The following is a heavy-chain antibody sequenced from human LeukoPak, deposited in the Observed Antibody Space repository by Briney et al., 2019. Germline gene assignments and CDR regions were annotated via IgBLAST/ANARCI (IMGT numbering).Heavy chain of an antibody. CDR3: ARGRAVAGSHYGMDV. D-gene: IGHD6-19*01. V-gene: IGHV3-48*03. J-gene: IGHJ6*04. CDR2: ISHSGTSI. CDR1: GFTFSSYE. Sequence: GGSLRLSCATFGFTFSSYEMNWVRQAPGKGLEWVSYISHSGTSIYYADSVKGRFTFSRDNAKNSLFLQMSSLRAEDTAVYYCARGRAVAGSHYGMDVWGKGTTVTVSS.